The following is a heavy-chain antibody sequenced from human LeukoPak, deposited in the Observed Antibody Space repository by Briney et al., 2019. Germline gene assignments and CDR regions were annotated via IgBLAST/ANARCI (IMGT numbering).Heavy chain of an antibody. CDR3: ARGFCTSTSCYIDY. CDR1: GFIFSDYN. D-gene: IGHD2-2*02. J-gene: IGHJ4*02. Sequence: GGSLRLSCAASGFIFSDYNMNWVRQAPGKGLEWVATMSFDVNNKYYADSVRGRFTISRDNSKNTLYLQMNSLRAEDTAVYSCARGFCTSTSCYIDYWGQGTLVTVSS. V-gene: IGHV3-30*03. CDR2: MSFDVNNK.